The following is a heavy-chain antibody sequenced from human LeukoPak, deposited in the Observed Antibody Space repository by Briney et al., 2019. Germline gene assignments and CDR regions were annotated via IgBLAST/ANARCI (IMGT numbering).Heavy chain of an antibody. J-gene: IGHJ4*02. Sequence: ASVKVSCKASGYTFTSYYMHWVRQAPGQGLEWMGIINPSGGSTSYAQKFQGRVTTTRDTSTGTVYMELSSLRSEDTAVYYCASGRWLHAFDYWGQGTLVTVSS. CDR3: ASGRWLHAFDY. CDR2: INPSGGST. CDR1: GYTFTSYY. D-gene: IGHD5-24*01. V-gene: IGHV1-46*01.